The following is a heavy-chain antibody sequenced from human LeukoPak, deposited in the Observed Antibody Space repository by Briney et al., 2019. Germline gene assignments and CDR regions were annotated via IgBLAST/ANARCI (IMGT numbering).Heavy chain of an antibody. CDR1: GYTFTSYY. CDR2: INPSGGST. CDR3: TRVHCSSTSCYAGQDWFDP. J-gene: IGHJ5*02. D-gene: IGHD2-2*01. Sequence: ASVKVSCKASGYTFTSYYMHWVRQAPGQGLEWMGIINPSGGSTSYAQKFQGRVTMTRDTSTSTVYMELSSLRSEDTAVYYCTRVHCSSTSCYAGQDWFDPWGQGTLVTVSS. V-gene: IGHV1-46*01.